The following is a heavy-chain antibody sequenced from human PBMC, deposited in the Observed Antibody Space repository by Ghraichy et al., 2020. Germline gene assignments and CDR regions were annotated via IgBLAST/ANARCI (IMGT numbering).Heavy chain of an antibody. CDR2: IYYSGST. V-gene: IGHV4-59*01. Sequence: SETLSLTCTVSGGSISSYYWSWIRQPPGKGLEWIGYIYYSGSTNYNPSLKSRVTISVDTSKNQFSLKLSSVTAADTAVYYCARVANYYGSGSYLGWFDPWGQGTLVTVSS. CDR1: GGSISSYY. CDR3: ARVANYYGSGSYLGWFDP. J-gene: IGHJ5*02. D-gene: IGHD3-10*01.